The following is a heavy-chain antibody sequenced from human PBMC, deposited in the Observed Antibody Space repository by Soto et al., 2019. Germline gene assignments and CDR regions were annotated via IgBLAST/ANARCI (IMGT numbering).Heavy chain of an antibody. D-gene: IGHD6-19*01. Sequence: QVQLQQWGAGLLKPSETLSLTCAVYGGSFSPYFWSWIRQPPGKGLEWIGEINHSGSTNYNLSLTRQATSSVDTSTHQVSLQLPSVTAADTAVYYCARLASGWQYYYFDFWGRGTPVPVSS. CDR2: INHSGST. CDR3: ARLASGWQYYYFDF. CDR1: GGSFSPYF. V-gene: IGHV4-34*01. J-gene: IGHJ2*01.